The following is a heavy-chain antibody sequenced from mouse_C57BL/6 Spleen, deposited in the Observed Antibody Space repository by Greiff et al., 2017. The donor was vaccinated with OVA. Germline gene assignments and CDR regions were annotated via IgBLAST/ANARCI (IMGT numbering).Heavy chain of an antibody. J-gene: IGHJ4*01. CDR1: GFSLTSYG. CDR3: AKKGYAMDY. CDR2: IWRGGST. V-gene: IGHV2-5*01. Sequence: QVQLQQSGPGLVQPSQSLSITCTVPGFSLTSYGVHWVRQSPGKGLEWLGVIWRGGSTDYNAAFMSRLSITKDNSKSQVFFKMNRPQADDTAIYYGAKKGYAMDYWGQGTSVTVSS.